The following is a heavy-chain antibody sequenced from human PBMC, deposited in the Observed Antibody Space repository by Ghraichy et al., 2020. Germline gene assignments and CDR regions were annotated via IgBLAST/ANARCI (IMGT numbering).Heavy chain of an antibody. J-gene: IGHJ6*02. V-gene: IGHV3-15*01. D-gene: IGHD2-15*01. CDR1: GFTFSNAW. CDR3: TTGQVVVAATYYYGMDV. Sequence: GGSLRLSCAASGFTFSNAWMSWVRQAPGKGLEWVGRIKSKTDGGTTDYAAPVKGRFTISRDDSKNTLYLQMNSLKTEDTAVYYCTTGQVVVAATYYYGMDVWGQGTTVTVSS. CDR2: IKSKTDGGTT.